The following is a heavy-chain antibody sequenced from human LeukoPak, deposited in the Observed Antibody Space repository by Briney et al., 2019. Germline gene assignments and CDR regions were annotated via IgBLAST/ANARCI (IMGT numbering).Heavy chain of an antibody. CDR1: GGSFSGYY. CDR3: ARRGAYGDYRFRFDP. D-gene: IGHD4-17*01. Sequence: SETLSLTCAVYGGSFSGYYWSWIRQPPGKGLEWIGEINHSGSTNYNPSLKSRVTISVDTSKNQFSLKLSSVTAADTAVYYCARRGAYGDYRFRFDPWGQGTLVTVSS. V-gene: IGHV4-34*01. CDR2: INHSGST. J-gene: IGHJ5*02.